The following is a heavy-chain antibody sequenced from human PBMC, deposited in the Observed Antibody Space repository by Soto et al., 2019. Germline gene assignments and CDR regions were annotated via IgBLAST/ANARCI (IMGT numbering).Heavy chain of an antibody. J-gene: IGHJ1*01. D-gene: IGHD2-15*01. Sequence: SEPLSPTFIRFGCPIRICSYFWGWIRQPPGKGLEWIGSIYYSGSTYYNPSLKSRVTISVDTSKNQFSLKLSSVTAADTAVYYCARHTPAISISDHWGQG. CDR1: GCPIRICSYF. CDR2: IYYSGST. V-gene: IGHV4-39*01. CDR3: ARHTPAISISDH.